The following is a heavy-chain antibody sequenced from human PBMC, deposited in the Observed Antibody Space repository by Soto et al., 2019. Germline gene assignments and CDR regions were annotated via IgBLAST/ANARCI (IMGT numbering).Heavy chain of an antibody. J-gene: IGHJ6*02. Sequence: SETLSLPCAAYGGAFSGYYWSWIRQPPGKGLEWIGEINHSGSTNYNPSLKSRVTISVDTSKNQFSLKLSSVTAADTAVYYCARVRSYPYSSSWYTTYYYYGMEVWGQGTTVTVSS. CDR2: INHSGST. CDR3: ARVRSYPYSSSWYTTYYYYGMEV. V-gene: IGHV4-34*01. CDR1: GGAFSGYY. D-gene: IGHD6-13*01.